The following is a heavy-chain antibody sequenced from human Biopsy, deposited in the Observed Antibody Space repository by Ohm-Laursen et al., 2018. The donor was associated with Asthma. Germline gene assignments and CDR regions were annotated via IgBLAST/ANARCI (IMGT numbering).Heavy chain of an antibody. D-gene: IGHD2-15*01. V-gene: IGHV4-39*07. CDR3: ARVPTTLRYFDL. CDR1: GDAMSTSGSY. CDR2: IHYSGRT. J-gene: IGHJ2*01. Sequence: SETLSLTWIVSGDAMSTSGSYWGWIRQSPGKGLDWIGSIHYSGRTYYNPSLESRVTISMDTSKNQFSLKLSSVTAADTAVYYCARVPTTLRYFDLWGRGTLVTVSS.